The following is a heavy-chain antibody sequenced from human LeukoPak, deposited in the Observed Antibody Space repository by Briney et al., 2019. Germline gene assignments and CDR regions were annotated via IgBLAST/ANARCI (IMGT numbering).Heavy chain of an antibody. CDR2: ISGSGGST. J-gene: IGHJ4*02. V-gene: IGHV3-23*01. Sequence: AGGSLRFSCAASGFTFSSYGMSWVRQAPGKGLEWVSAISGSGGSTYYADSVKGRFTISRDISKNTLYLQMNSLSAEDTAAYYCAKGKMGATRWTFDYWGQGTLVTVSS. D-gene: IGHD1-26*01. CDR3: AKGKMGATRWTFDY. CDR1: GFTFSSYG.